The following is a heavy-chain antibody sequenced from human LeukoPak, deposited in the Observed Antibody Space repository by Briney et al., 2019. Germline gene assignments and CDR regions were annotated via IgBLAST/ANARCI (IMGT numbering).Heavy chain of an antibody. CDR3: AREAPITGYPFDY. CDR2: ISSSSSTI. D-gene: IGHD6-13*01. Sequence: GGSLRLSCAASGFTFSSYSMNWVRQAPGKGLEWVSYISSSSSTIYYADSVKGRFTISRDNAKNSLYLQMNSLRAEDTALYYCAREAPITGYPFDYWGQGTLVTVSS. CDR1: GFTFSSYS. J-gene: IGHJ4*02. V-gene: IGHV3-48*04.